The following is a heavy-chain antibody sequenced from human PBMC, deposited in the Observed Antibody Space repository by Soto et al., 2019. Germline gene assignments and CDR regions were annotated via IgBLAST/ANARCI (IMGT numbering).Heavy chain of an antibody. CDR1: VWSFSFYY. D-gene: IGHD5-18*01. J-gene: IGHJ5*02. CDR3: ARIPVDTSMIYWLDP. Sequence: SETLSLTCTVVVWSFSFYYLSRIRQPPGKGLEWIGDINHSGNTNYNPSLKSRVIISVYTSKNQFSLKLTSVTTADTAVYYCARIPVDTSMIYWLDPWGQGTLVTVSS. V-gene: IGHV4-34*01. CDR2: INHSGNT.